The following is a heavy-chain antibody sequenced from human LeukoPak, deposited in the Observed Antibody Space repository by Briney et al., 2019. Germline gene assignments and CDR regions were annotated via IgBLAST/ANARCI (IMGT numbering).Heavy chain of an antibody. CDR1: GFTFSSYA. D-gene: IGHD3-22*01. CDR3: ASWTDRGGYNFDY. Sequence: GGSLRLSCAASGFTFSSYAMSWVRQAPGKGLEWVSAISGSGGSTYYADSVKGRFTISRDNSKNTLYLQMNSLRAEDTAVYYCASWTDRGGYNFDYWGQGTLVTVSS. V-gene: IGHV3-23*01. CDR2: ISGSGGST. J-gene: IGHJ4*02.